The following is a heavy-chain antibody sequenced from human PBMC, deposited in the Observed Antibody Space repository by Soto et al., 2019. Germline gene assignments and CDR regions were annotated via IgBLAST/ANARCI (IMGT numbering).Heavy chain of an antibody. CDR3: AREYGITGTTFDY. Sequence: QVQLVESGGGVVQPGRSLRLSCAASGFTFSSYAMHWVRQAPGKGLEWVAVISYDGSNKYYADSVKGRFTISRDNSKNTLYLQMNSLRAEDTAVYYCAREYGITGTTFDYWGPGTLVTVSS. D-gene: IGHD1-7*01. CDR1: GFTFSSYA. CDR2: ISYDGSNK. V-gene: IGHV3-30-3*01. J-gene: IGHJ4*02.